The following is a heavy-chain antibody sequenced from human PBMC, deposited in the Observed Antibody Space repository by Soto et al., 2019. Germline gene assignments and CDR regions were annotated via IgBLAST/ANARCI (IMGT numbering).Heavy chain of an antibody. J-gene: IGHJ3*02. V-gene: IGHV3-30-3*01. Sequence: QVQLVESGGGVVQPGRSLRLSCAASGFTFSSYAMHWVRQAPGKGLEWVAVISYDGSNKYYADSVKGRVSISRHNSKNTLYLQMNSLRAEDTAVYYCARPYCGGDCYSGAFYIWGQATMVTVSS. CDR2: ISYDGSNK. D-gene: IGHD2-21*02. CDR1: GFTFSSYA. CDR3: ARPYCGGDCYSGAFYI.